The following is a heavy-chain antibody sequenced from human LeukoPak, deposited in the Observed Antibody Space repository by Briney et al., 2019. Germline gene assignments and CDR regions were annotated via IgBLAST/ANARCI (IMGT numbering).Heavy chain of an antibody. J-gene: IGHJ4*02. CDR1: GFTFSSYA. CDR2: ISAGGGST. CDR3: AKDLAFTAGKEY. Sequence: GGSLRLSCAASGFTFSSYAMHWVRQAPGKGLEWVSVISAGGGSTYYADSVKGRFTISRDNSKNTLYLQMNSLRAEDTAVYYCAKDLAFTAGKEYWGQGTLVTVSS. V-gene: IGHV3-23*01. D-gene: IGHD2-15*01.